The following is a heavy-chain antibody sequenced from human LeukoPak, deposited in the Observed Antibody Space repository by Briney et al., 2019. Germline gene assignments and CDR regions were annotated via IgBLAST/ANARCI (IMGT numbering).Heavy chain of an antibody. V-gene: IGHV4-39*07. CDR3: ARGAYDSSGYYYLYYFDY. J-gene: IGHJ4*02. CDR2: IYYSGNT. Sequence: SETLSLTCSVSGGSISSSSYYWGWIRQPPGKGLEWIGSIYYSGNTYYNPSLKSRVTISVDTSKNQFSLKLSSVTAADTAVYYCARGAYDSSGYYYLYYFDYWGQGTLVTVSS. CDR1: GGSISSSSYY. D-gene: IGHD3-22*01.